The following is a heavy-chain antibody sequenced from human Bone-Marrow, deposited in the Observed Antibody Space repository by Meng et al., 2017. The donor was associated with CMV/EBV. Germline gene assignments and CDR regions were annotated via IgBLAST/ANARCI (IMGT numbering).Heavy chain of an antibody. CDR1: GGSISSYY. CDR2: IYYSGST. D-gene: IGHD3-3*01. Sequence: SETLSLTCTVSGGSISSYYWSWIRQPPGKGLKWIGYIYYSGSTNYNPSLKSRVTISVDTSKNQFSLKLSSVTAADTAVYYCAGGSMYYDFWSGSNYYYYGMDVWGQGTTVTVSS. J-gene: IGHJ6*02. V-gene: IGHV4-59*01. CDR3: AGGSMYYDFWSGSNYYYYGMDV.